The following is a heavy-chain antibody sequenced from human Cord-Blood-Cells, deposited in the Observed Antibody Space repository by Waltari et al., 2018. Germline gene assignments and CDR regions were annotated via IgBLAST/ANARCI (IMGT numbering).Heavy chain of an antibody. V-gene: IGHV4-39*01. D-gene: IGHD5-12*01. CDR3: ARQGVATTDYYYYGMDV. Sequence: QLQLQESGPGLVKPSETLSLTCTVSGGSISSSSYYWGWIRQPPGKGLEWIGSIYYSGSTYYHPSLKSRITISVETSKNQFSLKLSSVTAADTAVYYCARQGVATTDYYYYGMDVWGQGTTVTVSS. CDR1: GGSISSSSYY. CDR2: IYYSGST. J-gene: IGHJ6*02.